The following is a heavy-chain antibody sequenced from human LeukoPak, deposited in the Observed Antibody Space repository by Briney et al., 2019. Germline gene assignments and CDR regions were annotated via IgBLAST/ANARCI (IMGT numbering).Heavy chain of an antibody. CDR2: IDHSGST. V-gene: IGHV4-34*01. J-gene: IGHJ3*02. D-gene: IGHD3-10*01. Sequence: EILSLTCAVYDESFSGYYCSWIRQPPRKGLEWIGEIDHSGSTNYNPSLQSRVTISVDTSKNQFSLKVSSVSAADTAVYYCARGNRPYGEHEAFDIWGHGTTVTVSP. CDR1: DESFSGYY. CDR3: ARGNRPYGEHEAFDI.